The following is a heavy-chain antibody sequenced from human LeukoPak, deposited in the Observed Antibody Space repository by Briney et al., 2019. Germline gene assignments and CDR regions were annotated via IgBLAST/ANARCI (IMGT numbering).Heavy chain of an antibody. CDR3: AKSPTPSISIGHRYFDL. CDR1: GFTFSSYA. Sequence: PGGSLRLSCAASGFTFSSYAMSWVRQAPGKGLECVSAISGSGGSTYYADSVKGRFTISRDNSKNTLYLQMNSLRAEDTAVYYCAKSPTPSISIGHRYFDLWGRGTLVTVSS. D-gene: IGHD2-2*01. J-gene: IGHJ2*01. V-gene: IGHV3-23*01. CDR2: ISGSGGST.